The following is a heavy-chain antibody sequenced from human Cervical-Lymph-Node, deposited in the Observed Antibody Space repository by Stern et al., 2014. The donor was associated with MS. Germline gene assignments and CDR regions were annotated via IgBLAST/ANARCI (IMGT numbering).Heavy chain of an antibody. D-gene: IGHD2-21*02. V-gene: IGHV4-59*02. CDR1: GGAVSDYY. CDR2: ISDTGTT. J-gene: IGHJ2*01. CDR3: ARDPSTTASDWFFDR. Sequence: VQLVESGPGLVKPSETLSLTCTVSGGAVSDYYWTWIRQRPGKGLEWIGYISDTGTTNYNPSLHSRVTITLDTSQNQVSLRLRSVTAADTAVYYCARDPSTTASDWFFDRWGRGSLVTVSS.